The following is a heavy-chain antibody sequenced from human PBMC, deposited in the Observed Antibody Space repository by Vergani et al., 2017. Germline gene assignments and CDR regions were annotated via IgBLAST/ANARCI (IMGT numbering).Heavy chain of an antibody. CDR3: AKANPRNCGDDYLYYYHAMDA. CDR2: ISGRGGST. Sequence: EVQLLESGGDLVQPGGSLRLSCAASGFTFTHYAMNWVRQAPGKGLEWVSGISGRGGSTYYAGSVKGRFTISRDSSKHTLYLQLNSLSAGDTAGYYCAKANPRNCGDDYLYYYHAMDAWCQGTTVTVSS. D-gene: IGHD5-12*01. V-gene: IGHV3-23*01. J-gene: IGHJ6*02. CDR1: GFTFTHYA.